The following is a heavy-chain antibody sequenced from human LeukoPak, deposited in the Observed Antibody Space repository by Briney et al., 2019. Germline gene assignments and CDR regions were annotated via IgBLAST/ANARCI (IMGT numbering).Heavy chain of an antibody. V-gene: IGHV4-59*01. CDR1: GDSMRGYY. J-gene: IGHJ5*02. Sequence: PSETLSLTCTVSVSGDSMRGYYWSWIRQPPGKGLEWIGYIYYSGSTNYNPSLKSRVTISVDTSKNQFSLKLSSVTAADTAVYYCARDGSGSGRNWFDPWGQGTLVTVSS. CDR3: ARDGSGSGRNWFDP. D-gene: IGHD3-10*01. CDR2: IYYSGST.